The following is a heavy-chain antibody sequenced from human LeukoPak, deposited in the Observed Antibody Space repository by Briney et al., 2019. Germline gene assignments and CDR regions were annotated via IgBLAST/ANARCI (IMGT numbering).Heavy chain of an antibody. J-gene: IGHJ3*02. D-gene: IGHD5-24*01. CDR2: ISGSGGST. CDR3: AKDRAITKRWLQFSDAFDI. V-gene: IGHV3-23*01. Sequence: PGGALRLSCAASGFTFSSYAMSWVRQAPGKGLEWVSAISGSGGSTYYADSVKGRFTIPRDNSKNTLYLQMNSLRAEDTAVYYCAKDRAITKRWLQFSDAFDIWGQGTMVTVSS. CDR1: GFTFSSYA.